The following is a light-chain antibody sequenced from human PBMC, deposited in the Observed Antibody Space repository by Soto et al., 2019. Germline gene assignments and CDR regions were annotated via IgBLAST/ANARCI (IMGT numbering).Light chain of an antibody. Sequence: DIQMTQSPSTLPASVGDRVTVTCRASQSIRSWLAWYQEKPGKAPKLLIYKASLLETGVPSRFSGSASGTEFTLTISSLQTDDFGTYYCQQYISHPLTFGQGTKVDIK. CDR2: KAS. V-gene: IGKV1-5*03. CDR3: QQYISHPLT. CDR1: QSIRSW. J-gene: IGKJ1*01.